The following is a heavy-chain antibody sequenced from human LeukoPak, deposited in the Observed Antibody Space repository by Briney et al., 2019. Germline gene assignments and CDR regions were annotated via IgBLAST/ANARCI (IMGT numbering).Heavy chain of an antibody. V-gene: IGHV1-2*02. Sequence: ASVKVSCKASGGTFSSYAISWVRQAPGQGLEWMGWINPNSGGTNYAQKFQGRVTMTRDTSISTAYMELSRLRSDDTAVYYCARQGDIPFDYWGQGTLVTVSS. D-gene: IGHD2-21*01. CDR3: ARQGDIPFDY. CDR1: GGTFSSYA. J-gene: IGHJ4*02. CDR2: INPNSGGT.